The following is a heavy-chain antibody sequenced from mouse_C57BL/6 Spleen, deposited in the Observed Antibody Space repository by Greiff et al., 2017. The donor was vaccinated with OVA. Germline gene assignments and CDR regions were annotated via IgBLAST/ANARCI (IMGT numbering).Heavy chain of an antibody. J-gene: IGHJ2*01. Sequence: VKLQESGAELARPGASVKLSCKASGYTFTSYGISWVKQRTGQGLEWIGEIYPRSGNTYYNEKFKGKATLTADKSSSTAYMELRSLTSEDSAVYFCAGATVVARDFDYCGQGTTLTVSS. V-gene: IGHV1-81*01. D-gene: IGHD1-1*01. CDR2: IYPRSGNT. CDR1: GYTFTSYG. CDR3: AGATVVARDFDY.